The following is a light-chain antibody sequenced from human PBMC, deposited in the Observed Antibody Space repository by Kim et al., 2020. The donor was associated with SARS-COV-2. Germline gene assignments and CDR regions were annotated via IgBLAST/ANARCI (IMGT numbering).Light chain of an antibody. J-gene: IGLJ3*02. CDR1: NIGSKS. V-gene: IGLV3-21*01. CDR2: YDS. Sequence: SYELTQPPSASVAPGKTDRITCGGNNIGSKSEHRYQQKPGQAPVLVIYYDSDRPSGIPERSAGSNSRNTATLPISRVEAGDEADYHCQERETSSEWGFGG. CDR3: QERETSSEWG.